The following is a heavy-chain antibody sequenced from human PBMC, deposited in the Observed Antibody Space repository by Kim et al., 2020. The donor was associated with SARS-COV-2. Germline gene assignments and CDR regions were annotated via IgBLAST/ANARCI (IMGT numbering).Heavy chain of an antibody. D-gene: IGHD6-19*01. V-gene: IGHV3-15*01. CDR3: TTDTGYSSGWYRGYFDY. Sequence: VKGRFTISRDDSKNTLYLQMNSLKTEDTAVYYCTTDTGYSSGWYRGYFDYWGQGTLVTVSS. J-gene: IGHJ4*02.